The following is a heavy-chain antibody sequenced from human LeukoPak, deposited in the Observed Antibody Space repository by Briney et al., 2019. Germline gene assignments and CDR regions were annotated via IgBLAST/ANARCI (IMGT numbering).Heavy chain of an antibody. V-gene: IGHV3-9*03. CDR3: AKDVYQDYYYGSGSFDY. CDR1: GFTFDEYA. CDR2: ISWNSGSI. D-gene: IGHD3-10*01. Sequence: GRSLRLSCAASGFTFDEYAMHWVRQAPGKGLEWVSGISWNSGSIGYADSVKGRFTISRDNAKNSLYLQMNSLRTEDMALYYCAKDVYQDYYYGSGSFDYWRQGTLATVSS. J-gene: IGHJ4*02.